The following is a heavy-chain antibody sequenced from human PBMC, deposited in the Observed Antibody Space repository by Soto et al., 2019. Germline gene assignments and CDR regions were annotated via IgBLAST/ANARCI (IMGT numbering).Heavy chain of an antibody. D-gene: IGHD1-1*01. CDR1: GYTFTSYG. CDR3: ARHNSQWPNWFDP. V-gene: IGHV1-18*01. J-gene: IGHJ5*02. Sequence: QVQQVQSGAEVKRPGASAKVSCKASGYTFTSYGFSWVRQAPGQGLEWMGWISAYAGSTNYAQKFQGRVTMTTDTSTSTAYMELKSVRSDDTAVYYCARHNSQWPNWFDPWGQRTLVTVCS. CDR2: ISAYAGST.